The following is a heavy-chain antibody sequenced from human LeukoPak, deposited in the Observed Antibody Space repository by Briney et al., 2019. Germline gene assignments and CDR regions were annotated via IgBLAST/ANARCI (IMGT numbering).Heavy chain of an antibody. Sequence: GSLRLSCAAFGFTFSNAWMNWVRQAPGKGLEWVGRIKSKTDGGTTDYAAPVKGRFTISRDDSKNTLYLQMNSLRAEDTAVYYCAKDIFSSVYYDSSGIVDYWGQGTLVTVSS. CDR2: IKSKTDGGTT. CDR3: AKDIFSSVYYDSSGIVDY. D-gene: IGHD3-22*01. V-gene: IGHV3-15*07. CDR1: GFTFSNAW. J-gene: IGHJ4*02.